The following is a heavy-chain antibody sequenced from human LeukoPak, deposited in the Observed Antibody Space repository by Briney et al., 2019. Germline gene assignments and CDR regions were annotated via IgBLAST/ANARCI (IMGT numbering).Heavy chain of an antibody. Sequence: QTGGSLRLSCAASGFTFSSYWMSWVRQAPGKGLEWVANIKQDGSEKYYVDSVKGRFTISRDNAKNSLSLQMNSLRAEDTAVYYCARDAAYGYDRFDSWGQGTQVTVSS. CDR2: IKQDGSEK. CDR3: ARDAAYGYDRFDS. J-gene: IGHJ4*02. V-gene: IGHV3-7*01. D-gene: IGHD5-18*01. CDR1: GFTFSSYW.